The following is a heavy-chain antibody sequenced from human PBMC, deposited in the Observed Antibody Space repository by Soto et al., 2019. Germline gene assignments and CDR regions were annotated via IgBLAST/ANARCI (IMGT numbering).Heavy chain of an antibody. CDR1: GGSFSGYY. J-gene: IGHJ6*02. D-gene: IGHD6-19*01. CDR3: ARGRRAVYYYYYGMDV. CDR2: INHSGST. Sequence: PSETLSLTCAVYGGSFSGYYWSWIRQPPGKGLEWIGEINHSGSTNYNPSLKSRVTISVDTSKNQFSLKLSSVTAADTAVYYCARGRRAVYYYYYGMDVWGQGTTVTVSS. V-gene: IGHV4-34*01.